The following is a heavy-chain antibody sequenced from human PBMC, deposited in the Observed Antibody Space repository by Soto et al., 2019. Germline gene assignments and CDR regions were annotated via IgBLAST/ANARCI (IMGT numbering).Heavy chain of an antibody. D-gene: IGHD4-17*01. Sequence: PGGSLRLSCAASGFTFSSYAMSWVRQAPGKGLEWVSAISGSGGSTYYADSVKGRFTISRDNSKNTLYLQMTNLRVEDTAVYHCTRYGGPTQPHYLDHWGQGILVTVSS. V-gene: IGHV3-23*01. CDR1: GFTFSSYA. CDR2: ISGSGGST. CDR3: TRYGGPTQPHYLDH. J-gene: IGHJ4*02.